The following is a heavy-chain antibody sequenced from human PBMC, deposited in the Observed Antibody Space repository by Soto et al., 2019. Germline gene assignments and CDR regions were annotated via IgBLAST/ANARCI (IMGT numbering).Heavy chain of an antibody. CDR2: IYYSGST. D-gene: IGHD1-26*01. Sequence: SETLSLTCTVSGVSIISGGYYWSWIRKHPGKGLEWIGYIYYSGSTYYNPSLKSRVTISVDTSKNQFSLKLSSVTAADTAVYYCARGPGIVGATSYFDYWGQGTLVTVSS. CDR1: GVSIISGGYY. CDR3: ARGPGIVGATSYFDY. V-gene: IGHV4-31*03. J-gene: IGHJ4*02.